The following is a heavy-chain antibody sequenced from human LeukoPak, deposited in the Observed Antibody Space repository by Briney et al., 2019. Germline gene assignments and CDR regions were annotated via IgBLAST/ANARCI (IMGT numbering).Heavy chain of an antibody. CDR2: ISWNSGSI. J-gene: IGHJ4*02. Sequence: GGSLRLSCAASGFTFDDYAMHWVRQAPGKGLEWVSGISWNSGSIGYADSVKGRFTISRDNAKNSLYLQMNSLRAEDMALYYCAKDAVADQWDYFDYWGQGTLVTASS. CDR3: AKDAVADQWDYFDY. CDR1: GFTFDDYA. V-gene: IGHV3-9*03. D-gene: IGHD1-26*01.